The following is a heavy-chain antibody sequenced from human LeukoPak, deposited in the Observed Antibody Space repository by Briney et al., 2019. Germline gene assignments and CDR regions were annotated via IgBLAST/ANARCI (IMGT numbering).Heavy chain of an antibody. CDR3: AGAYCSSTSCYLGGDFDY. CDR2: INPSGGST. Sequence: ASVKVSCKASGYTFTSYYMHWVRQAPGQGLEWMGIINPSGGSTSYAQKFQGRVTMTRDMSTSTVYMELSSLRSEDTAVYYCAGAYCSSTSCYLGGDFDYWGQGTLVTVSS. CDR1: GYTFTSYY. V-gene: IGHV1-46*01. D-gene: IGHD2-2*01. J-gene: IGHJ4*02.